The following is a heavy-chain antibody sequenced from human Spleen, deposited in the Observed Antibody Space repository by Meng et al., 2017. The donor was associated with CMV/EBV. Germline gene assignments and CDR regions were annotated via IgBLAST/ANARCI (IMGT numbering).Heavy chain of an antibody. CDR3: ARDPYSNGRGEFDP. CDR2: MSYDGSKK. D-gene: IGHD4-11*01. V-gene: IGHV3-30*04. CDR1: GFTFSTFA. J-gene: IGHJ5*02. Sequence: GGSLRLSCAASGFTFSTFAMHWVRQAPGKGLEWVAVMSYDGSKKYYADSVTGRFTISRDNSKNTLYLQMNSLRAEDTAVYYCARDPYSNGRGEFDPWGQGTLVTVSS.